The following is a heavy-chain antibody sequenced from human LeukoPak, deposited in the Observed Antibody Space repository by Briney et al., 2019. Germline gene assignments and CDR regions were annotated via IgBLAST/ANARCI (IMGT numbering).Heavy chain of an antibody. Sequence: GASVKVSCKASGYTFTGYYLHWVRQAPGQGLEWMGWIHPSSGVTDYAQKFQGRVTVTRDTSISTAYMELSSLRTDDTAVYYCARLRGAYEPFDYWGQGTLVTVSS. J-gene: IGHJ4*02. CDR1: GYTFTGYY. D-gene: IGHD3-16*01. CDR2: IHPSSGVT. V-gene: IGHV1-2*02. CDR3: ARLRGAYEPFDY.